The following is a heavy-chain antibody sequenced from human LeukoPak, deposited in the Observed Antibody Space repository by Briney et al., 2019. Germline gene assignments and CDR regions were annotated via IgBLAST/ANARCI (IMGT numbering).Heavy chain of an antibody. CDR3: ARDSPGSRPPYSSGWRSYWYFDL. J-gene: IGHJ2*01. Sequence: GASVKVSCKASGYTFSSYYIHWVRQAPGQGLEWMVTINPSGGSTSYAQKFQARVTMTRDTSTSTVYMELSSLRSEDTAVYYCARDSPGSRPPYSSGWRSYWYFDLWGRGTLVTVSS. V-gene: IGHV1-46*01. D-gene: IGHD6-19*01. CDR2: INPSGGST. CDR1: GYTFSSYY.